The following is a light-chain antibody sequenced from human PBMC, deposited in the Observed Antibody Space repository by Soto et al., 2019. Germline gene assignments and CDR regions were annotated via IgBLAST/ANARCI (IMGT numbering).Light chain of an antibody. CDR1: QTVSYN. CDR2: RAS. CDR3: QQYDDWPRWT. Sequence: EIVMTQSPATLSLSPGETATLTCRASQTVSYNFAWYQQKPGQPPRLLFYRASTRATGVPDRFSASGFATEFTLSINGLQSEDFALYYCQQYDDWPRWTLGQGTKVDI. J-gene: IGKJ1*01. V-gene: IGKV3-15*01.